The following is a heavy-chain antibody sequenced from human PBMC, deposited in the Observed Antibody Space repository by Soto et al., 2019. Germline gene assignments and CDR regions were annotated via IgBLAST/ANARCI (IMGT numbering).Heavy chain of an antibody. V-gene: IGHV3-23*01. D-gene: IGHD3-9*01. CDR1: GFTFSSYA. CDR2: ISGDGSST. J-gene: IGHJ4*02. Sequence: GGSLRLSCAASGFTFSSYAMSWVRQAPGKGLEWVSAISGDGSSTYFADSGKGRFTISRDNSKNTLYLQMNSLRAEDTAVYYCAKDWEFDWPNYYFDYWRQGTLVTVSS. CDR3: AKDWEFDWPNYYFDY.